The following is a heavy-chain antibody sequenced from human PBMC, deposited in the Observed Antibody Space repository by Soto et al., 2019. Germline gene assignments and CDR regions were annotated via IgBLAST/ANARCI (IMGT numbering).Heavy chain of an antibody. D-gene: IGHD3-16*01. Sequence: ASETLSLTCTVPGGSVSSGSYYWSWIRQPPGKGLEWIGYIYYSGSTNYNPSLKSRVTISVDTSKNQFSPKLSSVTAADTAVYYCARFGVTVDYWGQGTLVTVSS. J-gene: IGHJ4*02. CDR3: ARFGVTVDY. CDR2: IYYSGST. V-gene: IGHV4-61*01. CDR1: GGSVSSGSYY.